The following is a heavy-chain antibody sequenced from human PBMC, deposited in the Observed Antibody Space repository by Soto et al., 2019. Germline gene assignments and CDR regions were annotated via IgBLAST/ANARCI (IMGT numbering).Heavy chain of an antibody. CDR3: ARDVGLTGQFDY. CDR1: GFTFSSYA. V-gene: IGHV3-30-3*01. Sequence: GGSLRLSCAASGFTFSSYAMHWVRQAPGKGLEWVAVISYDGSNKYYADSVKGRFTISRDNSKNTLYLQMNSLRAEDTAVYYCARDVGLTGQFDYWGQGTLVTVSS. J-gene: IGHJ4*02. D-gene: IGHD7-27*01. CDR2: ISYDGSNK.